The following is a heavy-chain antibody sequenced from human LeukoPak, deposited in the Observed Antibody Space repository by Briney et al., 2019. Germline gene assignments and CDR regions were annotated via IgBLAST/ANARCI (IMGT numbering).Heavy chain of an antibody. CDR1: GGSISRGDYY. D-gene: IGHD3-10*01. CDR2: IYYSGST. V-gene: IGHV4-30-4*01. CDR3: ARGSCHGSGSYYSIFGS. Sequence: SQTLSLTCTVSGGSISRGDYYWRWLRQPPGRGLEWIGYIYYSGSTYYNPSLKSRVTISVDTSKNQFSLKLSSVTAADTAVYYCARGSCHGSGSYYSIFGSWGRGTLVTVSS. J-gene: IGHJ5*02.